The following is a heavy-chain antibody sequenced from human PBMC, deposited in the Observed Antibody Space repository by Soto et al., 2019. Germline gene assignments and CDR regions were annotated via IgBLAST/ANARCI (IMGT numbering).Heavy chain of an antibody. V-gene: IGHV4-59*01. CDR2: IYYSGST. CDR3: ARGNDYGDYYFGH. Sequence: PSETLSLTCTVSGGSISYYYWSWIRQPPGKGLEWIGYIYYSGSTNYNPSLKSRVTISVDTSKNQFSLKLSSVTAADTAFYYCARGNDYGDYYFGHWGQGTLVTVSS. J-gene: IGHJ4*02. CDR1: GGSISYYY. D-gene: IGHD4-17*01.